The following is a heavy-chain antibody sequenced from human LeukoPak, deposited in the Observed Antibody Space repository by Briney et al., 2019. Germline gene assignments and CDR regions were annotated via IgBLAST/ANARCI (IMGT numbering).Heavy chain of an antibody. D-gene: IGHD3-3*01. CDR1: GGSFSGYY. V-gene: IGHV4-34*01. Sequence: SETLSLTCAVYGGSFSGYYWSWIRQPPGKGLEWIGEINHSGSTNYNPSLKSRVTISVDTSKNQFSLKLSSVTAADTAVYYCAGGGRLRFWGEGTLVTVSS. CDR2: INHSGST. J-gene: IGHJ4*02. CDR3: AGGGRLRF.